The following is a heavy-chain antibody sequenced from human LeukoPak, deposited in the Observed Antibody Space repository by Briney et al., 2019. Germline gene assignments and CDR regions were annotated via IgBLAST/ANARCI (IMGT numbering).Heavy chain of an antibody. Sequence: SETLSLTCTVSGGSISSYYWSWIRQPPGKGLEWIGYIYYSGSTNYNPSLKSRVTISVDTSKNQFSLKLSSVTAADTAVYYCARAYSSSKTNWYFELWGRGTLVTVSS. J-gene: IGHJ2*01. CDR2: IYYSGST. D-gene: IGHD6-13*01. CDR3: ARAYSSSKTNWYFEL. CDR1: GGSISSYY. V-gene: IGHV4-59*01.